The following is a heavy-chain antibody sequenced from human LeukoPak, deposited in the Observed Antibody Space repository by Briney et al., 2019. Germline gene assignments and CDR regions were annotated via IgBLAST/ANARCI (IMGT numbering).Heavy chain of an antibody. J-gene: IGHJ4*02. CDR1: GFNVNNAW. Sequence: GGSLGLSCAASGFNVNNAWMSWVRQAPGKGLEWISYISSTSSAMYYADSVKGRFTISRDNAKNSLYLQMSSLRDEDTAVYYCAQKGGTDHWGQGTLVTVSS. CDR3: AQKGGTDH. V-gene: IGHV3-48*02. D-gene: IGHD2-15*01. CDR2: ISSTSSAM.